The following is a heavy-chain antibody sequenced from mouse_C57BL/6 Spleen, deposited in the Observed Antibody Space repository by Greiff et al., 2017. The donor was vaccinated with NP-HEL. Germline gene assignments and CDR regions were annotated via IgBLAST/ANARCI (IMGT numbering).Heavy chain of an antibody. V-gene: IGHV1-80*01. CDR3: ARGGRRGAYAMDY. CDR1: GYAFSSYW. CDR2: IYPGDGDT. J-gene: IGHJ4*01. D-gene: IGHD2-12*01. Sequence: VQVVESGAELVKPGASVKISCKASGYAFSSYWMNWVKQRPGKGLEWIGQIYPGDGDTNYNGKFKGKATLTADKSSSTAYMQLSSLTSEDSAVYFCARGGRRGAYAMDYWGQGTSVTVSS.